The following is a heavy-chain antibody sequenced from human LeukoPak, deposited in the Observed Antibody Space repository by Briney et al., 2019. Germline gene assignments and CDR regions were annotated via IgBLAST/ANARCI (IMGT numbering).Heavy chain of an antibody. D-gene: IGHD3-22*01. Sequence: SETLSLTCTVSGGSISSSRYYWGWILQPPGSGLEWIGSIYYSGSTYYNPSLKSRITISVDTSKNQFSLKLSSVTAADTAVYYCARLFTSSYYYDSATQDYWGQGTLVTVSS. CDR3: ARLFTSSYYYDSATQDY. CDR1: GGSISSSRYY. V-gene: IGHV4-39*01. J-gene: IGHJ4*02. CDR2: IYYSGST.